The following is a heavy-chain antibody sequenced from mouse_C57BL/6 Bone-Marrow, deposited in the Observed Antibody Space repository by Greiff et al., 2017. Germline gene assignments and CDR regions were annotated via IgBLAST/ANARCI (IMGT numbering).Heavy chain of an antibody. V-gene: IGHV1-81*01. CDR2: IYPRSGNT. CDR3: GRFWGGGASDWYFGG. J-gene: IGHJ1*03. Sequence: QVQLQQSGAELARPGASVKLSCKASGYTFTSYGISWVKQRTGQGLEWIGEIYPRSGNTYYNEKFKGKATLPADKYSSTAYMELRSLTSADYAVFFCGRFWGGGASDWYFGGRGTGTTVTVSS. CDR1: GYTFTSYG.